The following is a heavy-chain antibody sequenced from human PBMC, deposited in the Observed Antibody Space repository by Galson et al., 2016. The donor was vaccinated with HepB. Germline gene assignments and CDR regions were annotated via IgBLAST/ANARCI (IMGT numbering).Heavy chain of an antibody. V-gene: IGHV3-23*01. J-gene: IGHJ6*04. D-gene: IGHD4-17*01. CDR3: GRDYPTMTDRYPYHVDV. CDR2: ITETGSFA. CDR1: GFTLSSSA. Sequence: SLRLSCAASGFTLSSSAMTWVRQAPGRGLEWVSAITETGSFAYYADSVRGRFTLSRDTSKNTVYLQMNYLRADDTALSYCGRDYPTMTDRYPYHVDVWGKGAAVTVSS.